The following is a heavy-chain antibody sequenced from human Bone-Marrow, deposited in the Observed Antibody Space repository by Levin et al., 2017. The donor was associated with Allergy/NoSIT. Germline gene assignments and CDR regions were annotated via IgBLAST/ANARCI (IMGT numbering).Heavy chain of an antibody. CDR2: TYYRSRWYS. J-gene: IGHJ5*02. CDR1: GDRVSSSSAT. Sequence: SQTLSLTCAISGDRVSSSSATWNWIRQSPSRGLEWLGRTYYRSRWYSDYALSVKSRININADTSKNQVSLQLNSMTPEDTAVYYCARVTVAGTSWFDPWGQGTLVTVSS. V-gene: IGHV6-1*01. D-gene: IGHD6-19*01. CDR3: ARVTVAGTSWFDP.